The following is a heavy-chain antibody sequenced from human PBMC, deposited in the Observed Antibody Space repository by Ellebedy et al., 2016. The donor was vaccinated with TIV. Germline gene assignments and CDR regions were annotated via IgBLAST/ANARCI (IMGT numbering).Heavy chain of an antibody. J-gene: IGHJ4*02. CDR1: GDTLTNHY. CDR3: AREAAAAGKNFDY. V-gene: IGHV1-46*01. CDR2: VNPYDDTL. Sequence: AASVKVSCKASGDTLTNHYMHWARQAPGQGLEWMGQVNPYDDTLRYAQKFQGRVTVTRDTSTSTVYMELSSLRSEDTAVYYCAREAAAAGKNFDYWGQGTLVTVSS. D-gene: IGHD6-13*01.